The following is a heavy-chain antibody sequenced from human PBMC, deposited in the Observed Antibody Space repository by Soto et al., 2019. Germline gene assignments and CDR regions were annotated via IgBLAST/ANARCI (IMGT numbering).Heavy chain of an antibody. Sequence: QVQLVESGGGVVQPGRSLRLSCAASGFTFSSYGMHWVRQAPGKRLEWVAVISYDGSNKYYADSVKGRFTISRDNSKNTLYLLMNSLRAEDTAVYYCAKDAGYRGSYSGNDYWGQGTLVTVST. CDR2: ISYDGSNK. CDR3: AKDAGYRGSYSGNDY. V-gene: IGHV3-30*18. CDR1: GFTFSSYG. J-gene: IGHJ4*02. D-gene: IGHD1-26*01.